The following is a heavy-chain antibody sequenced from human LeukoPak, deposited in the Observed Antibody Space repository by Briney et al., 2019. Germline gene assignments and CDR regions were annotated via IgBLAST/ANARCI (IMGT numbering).Heavy chain of an antibody. V-gene: IGHV3-23*01. CDR3: TKAPFDLIKGTYDL. CDR1: GFSITNYA. J-gene: IGHJ3*01. Sequence: HSGGSLRLSCAASGFSITNYALTWVRQAPGRGLEWVSSIRVGSSNTYYADSVKGRFTISRDDSRNTFYLYMNSLRADDTAVYFCTKAPFDLIKGTYDLWGQGTKVTVSS. CDR2: IRVGSSNT. D-gene: IGHD3-10*01.